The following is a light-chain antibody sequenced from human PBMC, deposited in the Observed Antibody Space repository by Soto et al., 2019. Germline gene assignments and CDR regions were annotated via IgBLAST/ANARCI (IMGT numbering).Light chain of an antibody. V-gene: IGKV3-15*01. CDR2: DAS. CDR1: QSVSSR. J-gene: IGKJ4*01. CDR3: QRYNNWPLT. Sequence: EIVMTQSPATLSVSPGERVTLSCRASQSVSSRLAWYHQKPGQSPRLLIYDASTRATGVPARFSGSGSGTEFTLTINSLQSEDFAVYYCQRYNNWPLTFGGGTKVDI.